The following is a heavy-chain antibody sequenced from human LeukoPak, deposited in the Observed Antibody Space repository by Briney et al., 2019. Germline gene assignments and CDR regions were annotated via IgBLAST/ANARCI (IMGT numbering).Heavy chain of an antibody. CDR2: ISYDGSNK. CDR1: GFTFSSYG. D-gene: IGHD6-19*01. V-gene: IGHV3-30*03. J-gene: IGHJ6*03. Sequence: GGSLRLSCAASGFTFSSYGMHWVRRAPGKGLEWVAVISYDGSNKYYADSVKGRFTISRDNSKNTLYLQMNSLRAEDTAVYYCARGQQWLVLGYYYYYMDDWGKGTTVTVSS. CDR3: ARGQQWLVLGYYYYYMDD.